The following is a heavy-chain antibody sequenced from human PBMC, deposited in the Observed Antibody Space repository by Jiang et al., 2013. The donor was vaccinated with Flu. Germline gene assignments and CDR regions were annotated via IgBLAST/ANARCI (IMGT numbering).Heavy chain of an antibody. Sequence: QAPGKGLVWVSRINSDGSSTSYADSVKGRFTISRDNAKNTLYLQMNSLRAEDTAVYYCARKSSWSHYFDYWGQGTLVTVSS. D-gene: IGHD6-13*01. V-gene: IGHV3-74*01. CDR2: INSDGSST. J-gene: IGHJ4*02. CDR3: ARKSSWSHYFDY.